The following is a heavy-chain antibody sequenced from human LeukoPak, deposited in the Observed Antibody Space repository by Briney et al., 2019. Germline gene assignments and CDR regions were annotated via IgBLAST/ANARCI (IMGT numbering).Heavy chain of an antibody. V-gene: IGHV3-15*01. CDR3: MTDRQWLRDY. J-gene: IGHJ4*02. D-gene: IGHD6-19*01. CDR1: GFTFSSHA. CDR2: IKSKTDGGTT. Sequence: GGSLRLSCAASGFTFSSHAMSWVRQAPGKGLEWVGRIKSKTDGGTTDYAAPVKGRFTISRDDSKNTLYLQMNGLTTEDTAVYFCMTDRQWLRDYWGQGTLVTVSS.